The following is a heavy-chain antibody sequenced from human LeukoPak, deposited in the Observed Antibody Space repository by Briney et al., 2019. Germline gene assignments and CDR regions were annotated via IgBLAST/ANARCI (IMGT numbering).Heavy chain of an antibody. CDR2: IRYDGSNK. CDR1: GFTFSSYG. J-gene: IGHJ4*02. V-gene: IGHV3-30*02. D-gene: IGHD6-19*01. CDR3: AILGISVAATDY. Sequence: HAGGSLRLSCAASGFTFSSYGMHWVRQAPGKGLEWVAFIRYDGSNKYYADSVKGRFTISRDNSKNTLYLQMNSLRAEDTAVYYCAILGISVAATDYWGQGTLVTVSS.